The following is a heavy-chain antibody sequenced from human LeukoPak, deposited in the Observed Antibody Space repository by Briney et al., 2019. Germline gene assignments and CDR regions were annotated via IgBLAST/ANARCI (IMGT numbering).Heavy chain of an antibody. CDR3: AIMKY. V-gene: IGHV3-23*01. Sequence: GGSLRLSCAASGFTFSSYAMRWVRLAPGTGLEWVSSISGTGANTYYADSVKGRFTISRDDSKNTLYLQMNSLRTEDTAVYYCAIMKYWGQGTLVTVSS. CDR2: ISGTGANT. D-gene: IGHD3-16*01. J-gene: IGHJ4*02. CDR1: GFTFSSYA.